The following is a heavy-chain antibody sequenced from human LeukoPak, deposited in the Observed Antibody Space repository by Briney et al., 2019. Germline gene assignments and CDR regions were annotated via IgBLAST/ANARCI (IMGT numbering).Heavy chain of an antibody. J-gene: IGHJ4*02. Sequence: SETLSLTCTVSGGSISSGSYYWSWIRQPAGKGLEWIGRIYTSGSTNYNPSLKSRVTISVDTSKNQFSLKLSSVTAADTAVYYCARLSGYYPYYFDYWGQGTLVTVSS. D-gene: IGHD3-22*01. CDR1: GGSISSGSYY. CDR2: IYTSGST. V-gene: IGHV4-61*02. CDR3: ARLSGYYPYYFDY.